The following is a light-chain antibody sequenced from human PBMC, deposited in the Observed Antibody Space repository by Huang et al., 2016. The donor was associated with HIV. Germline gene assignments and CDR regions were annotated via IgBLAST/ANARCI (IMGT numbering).Light chain of an antibody. V-gene: IGKV1-5*03. CDR3: QQYKSYST. Sequence: DIQMTQSPSTLSASVGDRVTITCRARQRISSWLAWYQQKTGKAPKLLIYKASSLQSGVPSRFSGSGSGTEFTLTISSLQPDDFATYYCQQYKSYSTFGQGTKLEIK. CDR1: QRISSW. CDR2: KAS. J-gene: IGKJ2*01.